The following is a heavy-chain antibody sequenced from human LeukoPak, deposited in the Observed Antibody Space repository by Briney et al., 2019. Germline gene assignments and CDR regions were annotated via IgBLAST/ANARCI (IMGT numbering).Heavy chain of an antibody. Sequence: PGGSLRLSCAASEFTFTSYALNWVRQAPGKGLEWVSYISSSGNTISYADSVKGRFTISRDNAKNSLYLQVISLRAEDTAVYYCARGPSIVARYDAFDIWGQGTMVTVSP. CDR2: ISSSGNTI. CDR1: EFTFTSYA. V-gene: IGHV3-48*03. J-gene: IGHJ3*02. CDR3: ARGPSIVARYDAFDI. D-gene: IGHD6-6*01.